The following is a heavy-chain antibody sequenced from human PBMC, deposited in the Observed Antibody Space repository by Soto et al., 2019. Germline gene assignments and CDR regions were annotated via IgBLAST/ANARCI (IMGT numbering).Heavy chain of an antibody. CDR2: ITGSSGTT. D-gene: IGHD1-1*01. J-gene: IGHJ4*02. V-gene: IGHV3-23*01. CDR3: AKIKRPTREMGTSHFDY. CDR1: GGSISSSSYF. Sequence: PSEILSLTCTVSGGSISSSSYFWGWVRPVQGRGMEWVATITGSSGTTHYSDSVRGRFIISRDNSNDTLSLEMSDVRPGDTATYYCAKIKRPTREMGTSHFDYLGQGALVTVSS.